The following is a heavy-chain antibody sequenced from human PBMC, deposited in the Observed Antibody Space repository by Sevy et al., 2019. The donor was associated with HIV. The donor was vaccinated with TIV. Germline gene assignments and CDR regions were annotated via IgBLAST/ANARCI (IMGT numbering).Heavy chain of an antibody. CDR2: IYPGDSDT. D-gene: IGHD2-15*01. Sequence: GESLKISCKGSGYSFSIYWIGWVRQMPGQGLEWMGIIYPGDSDTRYSPSFQGQVTISADKSTNTAYLQWNSLRASDTAMYYCARFGSYRLAYYGMDVWGQGTTVTVSS. CDR3: ARFGSYRLAYYGMDV. CDR1: GYSFSIYW. V-gene: IGHV5-51*01. J-gene: IGHJ6*02.